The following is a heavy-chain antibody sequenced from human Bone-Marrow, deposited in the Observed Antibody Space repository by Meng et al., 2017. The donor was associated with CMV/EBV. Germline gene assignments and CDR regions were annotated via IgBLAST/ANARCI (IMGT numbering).Heavy chain of an antibody. CDR2: IYTSGST. J-gene: IGHJ6*04. CDR3: GRGRVVVGVGMDV. Sequence: SETLSLTCTVSGGSISSYYWSWIRQPAGKGLEWIGRIYTSGSTNYNPSLKSRVTISVDTSKNQFYLKLSSVTAADTAVYYCGRGRVVVGVGMDVWGRGTTVTVSS. V-gene: IGHV4-4*07. CDR1: GGSISSYY. D-gene: IGHD1-26*01.